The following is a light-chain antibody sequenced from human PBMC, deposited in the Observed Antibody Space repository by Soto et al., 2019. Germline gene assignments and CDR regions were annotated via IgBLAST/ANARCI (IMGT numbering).Light chain of an antibody. J-gene: IGLJ3*02. CDR2: EVN. Sequence: QSVLTQPPSASGSPGQSVTISCTGTSSDIGGYNFVSWYQQHPGKAPKLIIYEVNKRPSGVPDRFSGSKSGNTASLTVSGLHADDEGDYYCSSYAGTNNLGVFGGGTKVTVL. CDR3: SSYAGTNNLGV. CDR1: SSDIGGYNF. V-gene: IGLV2-8*01.